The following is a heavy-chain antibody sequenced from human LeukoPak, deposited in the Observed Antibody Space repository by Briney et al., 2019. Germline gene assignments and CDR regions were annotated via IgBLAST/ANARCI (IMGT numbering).Heavy chain of an antibody. J-gene: IGHJ4*02. D-gene: IGHD3-16*01. CDR1: GGCMSGYY. V-gene: IGHV4-59*08. Sequence: SETLSLTCTVSGGCMSGYYWSWIRQPPGKGLEWIGYIFSSGSSNFNPSLKSRVTISVDTSRNQFSLRLSSVTAADTAVYSCARRSKLGYYFDSWGQGILVTVSS. CDR2: IFSSGSS. CDR3: ARRSKLGYYFDS.